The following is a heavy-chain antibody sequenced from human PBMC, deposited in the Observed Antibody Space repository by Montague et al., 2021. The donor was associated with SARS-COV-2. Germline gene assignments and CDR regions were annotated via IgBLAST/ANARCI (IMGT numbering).Heavy chain of an antibody. D-gene: IGHD6-19*01. J-gene: IGHJ4*02. V-gene: IGHV3-30-3*01. CDR3: ASEMIAVAGTAPFDY. CDR2: ISYDGSNK. CDR1: GFTFSSYA. Sequence: SLRLSCAASGFTFSSYAMHWVRQAPGKGLEWVAVISYDGSNKYYADSVKGRFTISRDNSKNTLYLQMNSLRAEVTAVYYCASEMIAVAGTAPFDYWGQGILVTVSS.